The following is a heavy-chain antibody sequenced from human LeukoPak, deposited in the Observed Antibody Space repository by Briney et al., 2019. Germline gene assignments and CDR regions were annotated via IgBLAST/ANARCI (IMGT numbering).Heavy chain of an antibody. CDR2: IKQDGNEK. V-gene: IGHV3-7*01. Sequence: GGSLRLSCAASGFTFSTSWMSWVRQAPGKGLEWVANIKQDGNEKYYVDSVKGRFTISRDNAKNSLYLQMNSLRAVDTAVYYCARDNGFWTFDYLGQGTLVTVSS. D-gene: IGHD3/OR15-3a*01. J-gene: IGHJ4*02. CDR3: ARDNGFWTFDY. CDR1: GFTFSTSW.